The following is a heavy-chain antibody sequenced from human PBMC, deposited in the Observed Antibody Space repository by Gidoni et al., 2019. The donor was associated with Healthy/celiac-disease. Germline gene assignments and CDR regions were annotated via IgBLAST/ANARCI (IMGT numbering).Heavy chain of an antibody. D-gene: IGHD4-17*01. J-gene: IGHJ5*02. CDR3: ARHPPTTVTTGWFDP. V-gene: IGHV4-39*01. Sequence: TYYNPSLKSRVTISVDTSKNQFSLKLSSVTAADTAVYYCARHPPTTVTTGWFDPWGQGTLVTVSS. CDR2: T.